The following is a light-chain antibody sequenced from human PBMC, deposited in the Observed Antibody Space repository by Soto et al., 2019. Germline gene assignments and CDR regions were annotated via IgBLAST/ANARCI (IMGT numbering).Light chain of an antibody. Sequence: DIQMTQSPSSLSASVGDRVSITCRASQGIRNDLGGSQQKPGKAPKRLIYAASTLQSGVPSSFSGRGSGTDLTLTISGLQPEDFATYYCLHHNSYPTVSFGPGTKVDIK. CDR3: LHHNSYPTVS. J-gene: IGKJ3*01. V-gene: IGKV1-17*01. CDR2: AAS. CDR1: QGIRND.